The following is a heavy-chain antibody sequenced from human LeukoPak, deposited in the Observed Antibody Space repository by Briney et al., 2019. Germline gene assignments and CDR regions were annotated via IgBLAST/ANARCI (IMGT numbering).Heavy chain of an antibody. D-gene: IGHD6-13*01. CDR3: ARPRIAAAGYWYFDL. CDR2: IYPGDSDT. V-gene: IGHV5-51*01. CDR1: GYSFTNYW. J-gene: IGHJ2*01. Sequence: GESLKISCKDSGYSFTNYWIGWVRQMPGKGLEWMGIIYPGDSDTRYSPSFQGQVTISADKSISTAYLQWSSLKASDTAMYYCARPRIAAAGYWYFDLWGRGTLVTVSS.